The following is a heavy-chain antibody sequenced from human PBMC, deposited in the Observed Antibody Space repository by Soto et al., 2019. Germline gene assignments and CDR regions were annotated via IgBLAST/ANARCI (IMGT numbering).Heavy chain of an antibody. CDR1: GGSISSSSYY. CDR3: ARRRYYDSSGYPPRFDY. V-gene: IGHV4-39*01. Sequence: SETLSLTCTVSGGSISSSSYYWGWIRQPPGKGLEWIGSIYYSGSTYYNPSLKSRVTISVDTSKNQFSLKLSSVTAADTAVYYCARRRYYDSSGYPPRFDYWGQGTLVTVSS. CDR2: IYYSGST. D-gene: IGHD3-22*01. J-gene: IGHJ4*02.